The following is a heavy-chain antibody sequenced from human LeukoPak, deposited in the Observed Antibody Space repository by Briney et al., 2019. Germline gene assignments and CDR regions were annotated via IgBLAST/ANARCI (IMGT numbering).Heavy chain of an antibody. Sequence: PGGSLGLSCTPSGFTSSSYSMNWVPQAPGKGLGWVWPLTSIIDYVYYADSVKGRFTISRDNAENSLHLQMNSLRADDTAVYYCAREFKSGYGMWAWGQGTLVTVSS. CDR2: LTSIIDYV. CDR3: AREFKSGYGMWA. V-gene: IGHV3-21*01. D-gene: IGHD5-18*01. CDR1: GFTSSSYS. J-gene: IGHJ5*02.